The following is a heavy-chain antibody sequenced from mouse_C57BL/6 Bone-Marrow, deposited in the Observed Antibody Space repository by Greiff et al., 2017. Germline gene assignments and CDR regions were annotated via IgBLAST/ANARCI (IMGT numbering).Heavy chain of an antibody. CDR3: ARDRRLRPYYYAMDY. J-gene: IGHJ4*01. D-gene: IGHD1-2*01. CDR1: GFTFSSYA. CDR2: ISDGGSYT. Sequence: EVQRVESGGGLVKPGGSLKLSCAASGFTFSSYAMSWVRQTPEKRLEWVATISDGGSYTYYPDNVKGRFTISRDNAKNNLYLQMSHLKSEDTAMYYCARDRRLRPYYYAMDYWGQGTSVTVSS. V-gene: IGHV5-4*01.